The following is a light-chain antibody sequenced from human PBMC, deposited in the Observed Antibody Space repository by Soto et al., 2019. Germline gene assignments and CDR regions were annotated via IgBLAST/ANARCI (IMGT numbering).Light chain of an antibody. CDR3: PQRYSTPRA. J-gene: IGKJ1*01. Sequence: DIQMTQSPSSLSASVGDRVTITCRASQSISSYLNWYQQKPGKAPKLLIYAASSLQSGVPSRFSGSGSGTDFTRTISSLQPEGFATYSGPQRYSTPRAFGQGTKVEIK. V-gene: IGKV1-39*01. CDR2: AAS. CDR1: QSISSY.